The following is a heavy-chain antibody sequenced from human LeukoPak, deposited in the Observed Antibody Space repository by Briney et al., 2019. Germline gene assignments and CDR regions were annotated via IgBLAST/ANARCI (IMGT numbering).Heavy chain of an antibody. CDR1: GFTFSSYE. V-gene: IGHV3-48*03. J-gene: IGHJ4*02. Sequence: GSLRLSCAASGFTFSSYEMNWVRQAPGKGLECVSYISSSGSTIYYADSVKGRFTISRDNAKNSLYLQMNSLRAEDTAVYYCARDGLLYDSSGYYYGYWGQGTLVTVSS. CDR3: ARDGLLYDSSGYYYGY. D-gene: IGHD3-22*01. CDR2: ISSSGSTI.